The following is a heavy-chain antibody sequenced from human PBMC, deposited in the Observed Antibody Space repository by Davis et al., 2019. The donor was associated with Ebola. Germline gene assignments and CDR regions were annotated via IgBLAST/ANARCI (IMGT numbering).Heavy chain of an antibody. CDR3: ARDDYSINNWFDP. D-gene: IGHD4-11*01. Sequence: ASVKVSCKASGYTFTGYYMHWVRQVPGQGLEWMGWINPNSGGTNYAQKFQGRVTMTRDTSISTAYMELSRLRSDDTAVYYCARDDYSINNWFDPWGQGTLVTVSS. CDR2: INPNSGGT. V-gene: IGHV1-2*02. CDR1: GYTFTGYY. J-gene: IGHJ5*02.